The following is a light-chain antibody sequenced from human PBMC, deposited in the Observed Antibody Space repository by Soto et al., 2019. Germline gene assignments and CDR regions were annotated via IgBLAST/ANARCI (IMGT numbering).Light chain of an antibody. CDR1: SSNIGSNY. Sequence: QPVLTQPPSASGTPGQRVTISCSGSSSNIGSNYVYWYQQLPGTAPKLLIYRNNQRPSGVPDRFSGSKSGTSASLAISGLRSEDEADYCCAAWDDSLSGRGVFGGGTKLTVL. V-gene: IGLV1-47*01. J-gene: IGLJ3*02. CDR3: AAWDDSLSGRGV. CDR2: RNN.